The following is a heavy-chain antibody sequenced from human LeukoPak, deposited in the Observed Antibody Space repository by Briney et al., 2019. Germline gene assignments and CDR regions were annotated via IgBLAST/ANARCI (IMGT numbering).Heavy chain of an antibody. CDR1: GFTFSTYW. J-gene: IGHJ3*02. Sequence: GGSLRLSCAASGFTFSTYWMTWVRQAPGKGLEWVSVIYSGGSTYYADSAKGRLSISRDNSKNTLFLHMDTLRAEDTAVYYCARGGYGSGSYRYAFDIWGQGTMVTVSS. D-gene: IGHD3-10*01. CDR3: ARGGYGSGSYRYAFDI. CDR2: IYSGGST. V-gene: IGHV3-66*01.